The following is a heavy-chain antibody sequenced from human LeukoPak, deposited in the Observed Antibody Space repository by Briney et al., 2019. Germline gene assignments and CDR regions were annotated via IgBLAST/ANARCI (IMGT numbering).Heavy chain of an antibody. D-gene: IGHD2-21*02. J-gene: IGHJ4*02. CDR1: GGSISSSSYY. V-gene: IGHV3-66*01. Sequence: PSETLSLTCTVSGGSISSSSYYWGWIRQPPGKGLEWVSVIQSGGSTYYADSVKGRFTNSRDSSKNTVFLQMNSLTAEDTAVYYCARGTATSSQPFDYWGQGNLVTVSS. CDR3: ARGTATSSQPFDY. CDR2: IQSGGST.